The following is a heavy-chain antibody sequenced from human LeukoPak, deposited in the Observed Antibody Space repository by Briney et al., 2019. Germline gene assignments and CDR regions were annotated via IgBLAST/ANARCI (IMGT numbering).Heavy chain of an antibody. V-gene: IGHV4-59*11. D-gene: IGHD6-13*01. CDR3: ARGLYSSSWPFDY. Sequence: SETLSLTCTVSGGSISSHYWSWIRQPPGKGLEGIGYIYYSGSTNYNPSLKSRVTISVDTSKNQFSLKLSSVTAADTAVYYCARGLYSSSWPFDYWGQGTLVTVSS. CDR2: IYYSGST. J-gene: IGHJ4*02. CDR1: GGSISSHY.